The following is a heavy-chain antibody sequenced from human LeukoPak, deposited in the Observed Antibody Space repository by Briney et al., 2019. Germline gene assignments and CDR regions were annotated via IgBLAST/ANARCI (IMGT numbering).Heavy chain of an antibody. CDR3: ARDSPHLIVPAAMPDEKGEGGGFDY. CDR1: GYTFTSYG. D-gene: IGHD2-2*01. CDR2: ISAYNGNT. V-gene: IGHV1-18*01. J-gene: IGHJ4*02. Sequence: ASVKVSCKASGYTFTSYGISWVRQAPGQGLEWMGWISAYNGNTNYAQKLQGRVTMTTDTSTSTAYMEQRSLRSDDTAVYYCARDSPHLIVPAAMPDEKGEGGGFDYWGQGTLVTVSS.